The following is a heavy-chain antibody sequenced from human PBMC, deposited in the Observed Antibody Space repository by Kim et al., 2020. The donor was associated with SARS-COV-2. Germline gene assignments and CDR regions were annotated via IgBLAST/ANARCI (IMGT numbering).Heavy chain of an antibody. Sequence: YAQGFTGRFVFSLDTSVSTAYLQISSLKAEDTAVYYCARDEGFGEPGFDYWGQGTLVTVSS. J-gene: IGHJ4*02. V-gene: IGHV7-4-1*02. D-gene: IGHD3-10*01. CDR3: ARDEGFGEPGFDY.